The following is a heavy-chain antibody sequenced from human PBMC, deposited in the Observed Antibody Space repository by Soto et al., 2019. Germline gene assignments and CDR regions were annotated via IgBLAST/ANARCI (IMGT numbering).Heavy chain of an antibody. V-gene: IGHV3-74*01. D-gene: IGHD6-13*01. CDR3: ARTLGGSSSPY. J-gene: IGHJ4*02. CDR2: INSDGSTT. CDR1: GFTFSSYW. Sequence: LSLTCAASGFTFSSYWMHWVRQAPGKGLVWVSRINSDGSTTNYVDPVKGRFTISRDNAKNTLYLQMNSLRAEDTAVYYCARTLGGSSSPYWGQGTLVTVSS.